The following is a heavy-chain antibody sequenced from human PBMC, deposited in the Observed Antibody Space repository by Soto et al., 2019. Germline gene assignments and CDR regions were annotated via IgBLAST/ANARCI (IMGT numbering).Heavy chain of an antibody. CDR2: IYYSGST. V-gene: IGHV4-59*01. CDR1: GGSISSYY. D-gene: IGHD6-13*01. Sequence: QVQLQESGPGLVKPSETLSLTCTVSGGSISSYYWSWIRQPPGKGLEWIGYIYYSGSTNYNPSLKSRVTISVDTSKNQFSLKLSSVTAADTAVYYCARFSSSWLPFDYWGQGTLVTVSS. CDR3: ARFSSSWLPFDY. J-gene: IGHJ4*02.